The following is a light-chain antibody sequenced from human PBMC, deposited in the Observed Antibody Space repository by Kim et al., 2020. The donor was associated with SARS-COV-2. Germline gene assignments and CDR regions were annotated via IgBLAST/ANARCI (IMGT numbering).Light chain of an antibody. CDR1: SSDIGGYNH. J-gene: IGLJ3*02. CDR3: SSYGGNNNWV. Sequence: QSALTQPPSASGSPGQSVTISCTGTSSDIGGYNHVSWYQQHPGNAPKLMIYEVSKWPSGVPDRFSGSTSGNTASLTVSRRQADDEANYYCSSYGGNNNWVFGGGTQLTVL. V-gene: IGLV2-8*01. CDR2: EVS.